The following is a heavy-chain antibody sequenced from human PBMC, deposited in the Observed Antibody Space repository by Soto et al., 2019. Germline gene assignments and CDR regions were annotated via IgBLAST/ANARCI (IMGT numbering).Heavy chain of an antibody. J-gene: IGHJ5*02. D-gene: IGHD2-8*02. CDR3: VREDSLRDRTAP. V-gene: IGHV3-33*01. CDR2: IWYDGSKK. CDR1: GFTFSNYG. Sequence: QVQLVESGGGVVQPGRSLTVSCAASGFTFSNYGMHWVRQAPDKGLEWVAVIWYDGSKKYYADSVKGRFTISRDDSKKTLYLEMNSLRVDDTAVYYCVREDSLRDRTAPWGQGTLVTVSS.